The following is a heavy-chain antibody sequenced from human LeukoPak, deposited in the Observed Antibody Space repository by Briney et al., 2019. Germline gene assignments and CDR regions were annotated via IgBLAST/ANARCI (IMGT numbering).Heavy chain of an antibody. J-gene: IGHJ4*02. V-gene: IGHV3-23*01. Sequence: PGGSLRLSCAASGFTFSSYAMSWVRQAPGKGLEWVSAISGSGGSTYYADSVKGRFTISRDNSKNTLYLQMNSLRAEDTAVYYCATGERPHPGVYNYWGQGTLVTVSS. CDR1: GFTFSSYA. D-gene: IGHD2-8*01. CDR3: ATGERPHPGVYNY. CDR2: ISGSGGST.